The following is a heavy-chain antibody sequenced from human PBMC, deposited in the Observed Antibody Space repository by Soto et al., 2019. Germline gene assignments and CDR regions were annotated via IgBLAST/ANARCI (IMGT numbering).Heavy chain of an antibody. J-gene: IGHJ6*02. CDR3: ARDKAVRYYYYGMDV. Sequence: PGGSLRLSCAASGFTFSSYGMHWVRQAPGKGLEWVAVIWYDGSNKYYADSVKGRFTISRDNSKNTLYLQMNSLRAEDTAVYYCARDKAVRYYYYGMDVWGQGTTVTVS. CDR1: GFTFSSYG. CDR2: IWYDGSNK. V-gene: IGHV3-33*01. D-gene: IGHD4-4*01.